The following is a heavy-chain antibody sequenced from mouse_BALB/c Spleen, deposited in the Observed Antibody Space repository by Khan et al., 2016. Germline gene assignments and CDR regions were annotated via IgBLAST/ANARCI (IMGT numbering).Heavy chain of an antibody. CDR1: GYSITSDYA. CDR3: ARQAY. V-gene: IGHV3-2*02. J-gene: IGHJ3*01. CDR2: ISYSGST. Sequence: EVQLQESGPGLVKPSQSLSLTCTVTGYSITSDYAWNWIRQFPGNKLEWMGYISYSGSTSYNPSLKSRISITRDTSKNQFFLQLHSVTTEDTATYYCARQAYWGQGTLVTVSA.